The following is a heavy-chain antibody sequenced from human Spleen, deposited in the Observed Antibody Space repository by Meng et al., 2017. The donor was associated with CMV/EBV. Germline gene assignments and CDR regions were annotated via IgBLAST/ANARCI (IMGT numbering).Heavy chain of an antibody. J-gene: IGHJ4*02. Sequence: GGSLRLSCAASGFTFSSYWMSWVRQAPGKGLEWVANIKQDGSEKYYVDSVKGRFTISRDNAKNSLYLQMNSLRAEDTAVYYCAKDSVVSPVDYWGQGTLVTVSS. CDR2: IKQDGSEK. V-gene: IGHV3-7*01. D-gene: IGHD1-14*01. CDR1: GFTFSSYW. CDR3: AKDSVVSPVDY.